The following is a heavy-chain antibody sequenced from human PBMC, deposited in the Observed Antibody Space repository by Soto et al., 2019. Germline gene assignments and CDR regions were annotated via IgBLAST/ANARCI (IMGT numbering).Heavy chain of an antibody. CDR2: ISHDGSEK. CDR3: ARAVAYFYHDYDAMDV. V-gene: IGHV3-30-3*01. Sequence: QVQLVESGGGVVQPGKSLRLSCAASRFTFSSYAMDWVRQAPGKGLEWVAVISHDGSEKYYGDSVKGRFTISRDNPKNTVYLQMNSLRPEDTAVYYCARAVAYFYHDYDAMDVWGQGTAVTVSS. D-gene: IGHD2-15*01. CDR1: RFTFSSYA. J-gene: IGHJ6*02.